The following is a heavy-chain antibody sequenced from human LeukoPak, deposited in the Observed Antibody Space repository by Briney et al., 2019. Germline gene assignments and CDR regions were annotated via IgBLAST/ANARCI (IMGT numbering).Heavy chain of an antibody. V-gene: IGHV4-59*12. J-gene: IGHJ3*02. Sequence: SETLSLTCTVSGGSISSYYWSWIRQPPGKRLEWIGNIYYTGATYYNPSLKSRVTISVDTSKKQFSLKLNSVTAADTAVFYCARLNSNWYMDIWGQGTMVTVSS. CDR1: GGSISSYY. D-gene: IGHD6-13*01. CDR3: ARLNSNWYMDI. CDR2: IYYTGAT.